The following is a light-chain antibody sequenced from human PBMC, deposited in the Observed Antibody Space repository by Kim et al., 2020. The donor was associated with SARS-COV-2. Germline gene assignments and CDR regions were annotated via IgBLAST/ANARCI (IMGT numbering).Light chain of an antibody. CDR2: GAS. Sequence: EIVMTQSPATLSVSPGERATLSYRASQSISNNVAWYQQKPGQAPRLLIYGASTRATGIPAKFSGSGSGTEFTLTISSLQSEDFAVYYCQQYDDWPPFTFGPGTKVDIK. J-gene: IGKJ3*01. CDR1: QSISNN. CDR3: QQYDDWPPFT. V-gene: IGKV3-15*01.